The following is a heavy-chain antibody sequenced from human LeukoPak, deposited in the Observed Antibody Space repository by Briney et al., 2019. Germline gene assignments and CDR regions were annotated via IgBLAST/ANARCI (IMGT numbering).Heavy chain of an antibody. CDR3: AREYAVLDY. CDR2: INHSGST. CDR1: GGSFSGYY. V-gene: IGHV4-34*01. D-gene: IGHD2-2*01. Sequence: PSETLSLTCAVYGGSFSGYYWSWIRQPPGKGLEWIGEINHSGSTNYNPSLKSRVTISVDTSKNQFSLKLSSVTAADTAVYYCAREYAVLDYWGQGTLVTVSS. J-gene: IGHJ4*02.